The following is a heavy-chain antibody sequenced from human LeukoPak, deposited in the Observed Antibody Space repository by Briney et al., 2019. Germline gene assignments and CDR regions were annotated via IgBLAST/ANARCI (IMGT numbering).Heavy chain of an antibody. Sequence: GGSLRLSCAASGFTFSSYAMHWVRQAPGKGLEYVSAISSNGGSTYYANSVKGRFTISRDNSKNTLYLQMGSLRAEDMAVYYCARVGYSYGDAFDIWGQGTMVTVSS. CDR3: ARVGYSYGDAFDI. J-gene: IGHJ3*02. V-gene: IGHV3-64*01. CDR1: GFTFSSYA. D-gene: IGHD5-18*01. CDR2: ISSNGGST.